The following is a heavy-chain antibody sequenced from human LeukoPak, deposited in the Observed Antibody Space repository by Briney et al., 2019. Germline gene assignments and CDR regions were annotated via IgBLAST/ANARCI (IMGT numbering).Heavy chain of an antibody. CDR1: GGSISSSSYY. J-gene: IGHJ4*02. D-gene: IGHD3-3*01. CDR3: ARHDFWSGYGGDFDY. CDR2: IYYSGST. Sequence: SETLSLTCTVSGGSISSSSYYWGWIRQPPGKGLEWIGSIYYSGSTYYNPSLKSRVTISVDTSKNQFSLKLSSVTAADTAVYYCARHDFWSGYGGDFDYWGQGTLVTVSS. V-gene: IGHV4-39*01.